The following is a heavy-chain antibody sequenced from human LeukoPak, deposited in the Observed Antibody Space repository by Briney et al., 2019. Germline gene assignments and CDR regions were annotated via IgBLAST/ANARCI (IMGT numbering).Heavy chain of an antibody. Sequence: PGGSLRLSCAASGFTFSRYGMQWVGQAAGKGVEGVAFIRYDGSRKDYADSVKRRFTISRDNSKNTLYLQMNSLRAEHTAVYYCAKDRGSAFDYWGQGTLVTVSS. CDR1: GFTFSRYG. V-gene: IGHV3-30*02. J-gene: IGHJ4*02. CDR3: AKDRGSAFDY. D-gene: IGHD1-26*01. CDR2: IRYDGSRK.